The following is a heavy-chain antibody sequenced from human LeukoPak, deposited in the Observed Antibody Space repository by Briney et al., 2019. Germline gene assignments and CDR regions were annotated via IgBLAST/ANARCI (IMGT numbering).Heavy chain of an antibody. V-gene: IGHV4-39*02. CDR3: ARLNTNAYPYFFDY. J-gene: IGHJ4*02. CDR1: GGSISSSSYY. Sequence: SETLSLTCTVSGGSISSSSYYWGWIRQPPGKGLEWIGSIYYSGSTYYNPSLKSRVTIYVDKSKNHFSLKLSSVTAADTALYYCARLNTNAYPYFFDYWGQGTLVTVSS. D-gene: IGHD2-8*01. CDR2: IYYSGST.